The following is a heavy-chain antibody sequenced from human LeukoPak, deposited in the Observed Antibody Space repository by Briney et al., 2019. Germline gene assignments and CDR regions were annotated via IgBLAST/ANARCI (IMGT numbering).Heavy chain of an antibody. CDR1: GFTFSDYY. J-gene: IGHJ4*02. D-gene: IGHD3-22*01. CDR2: IRYDGSNK. V-gene: IGHV3-30*02. Sequence: PGGSLRLSCAASGFTFSDYYMSWIRQAPGKGLEWVAFIRYDGSNKYYAASVKGRFTISRDNSKNTLNLQMNSLRAADTAVYYCAKDPTHFRVWDDYDSNVLNSWGQGTLVTVSS. CDR3: AKDPTHFRVWDDYDSNVLNS.